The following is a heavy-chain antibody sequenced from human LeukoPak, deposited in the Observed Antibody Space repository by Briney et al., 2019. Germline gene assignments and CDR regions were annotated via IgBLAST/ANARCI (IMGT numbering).Heavy chain of an antibody. V-gene: IGHV3-30*18. Sequence: GGSLRLSCAASGFTFSSYGMHWVRQAPGKGLEWVAVISYDGSNKYYADSVKGRFTISRDNSKNTLYLQMNSLRAEDTAVYYCAKDVRYYYYMDVWGKGTTVTVSS. CDR1: GFTFSSYG. CDR2: ISYDGSNK. D-gene: IGHD3-10*01. CDR3: AKDVRYYYYMDV. J-gene: IGHJ6*03.